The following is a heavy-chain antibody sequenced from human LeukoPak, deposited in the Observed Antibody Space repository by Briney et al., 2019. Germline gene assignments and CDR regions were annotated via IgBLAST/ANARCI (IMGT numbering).Heavy chain of an antibody. J-gene: IGHJ5*02. D-gene: IGHD6-19*01. V-gene: IGHV4-4*07. CDR3: ARASSGWSRGRSWFDP. Sequence: TSETPSLTCTVSGGSISSYYWSWIRQPAGKGLEWIGRIYTSGSTNYNPSLKSRVTMSVDTSKNQFSLKLSSVTAADTAVYYCARASSGWSRGRSWFDPWGQGTLVTVSS. CDR1: GGSISSYY. CDR2: IYTSGST.